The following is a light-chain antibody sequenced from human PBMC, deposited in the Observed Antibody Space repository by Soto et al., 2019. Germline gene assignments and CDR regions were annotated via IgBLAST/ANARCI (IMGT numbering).Light chain of an antibody. J-gene: IGLJ2*01. Sequence: QSVLTQPASVSGSPGQSITISCTGTSSDVGSYNLVSWYQQHPGKAPKHMIYEGSKRPSGVSNRFSGSKSGNTASLTICGLQAEDEADYYCCSYAGSSTFVFGGGTKLTVL. V-gene: IGLV2-23*03. CDR1: SSDVGSYNL. CDR3: CSYAGSSTFV. CDR2: EGS.